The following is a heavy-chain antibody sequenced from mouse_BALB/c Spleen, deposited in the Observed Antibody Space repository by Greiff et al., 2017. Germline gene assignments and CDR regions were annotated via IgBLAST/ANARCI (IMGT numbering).Heavy chain of an antibody. D-gene: IGHD3-3*01. CDR3: ARDRVLYYYAMDY. J-gene: IGHJ4*01. V-gene: IGHV2-9*02. CDR1: GFSLTSYG. Sequence: VKLMESGPGLVAPSQSLSITCTVSGFSLTSYGVHWVRQPPGKGLEWLGVIWAGGSTNYNSALMSRLSISKDNSKSQVFLKMNSLQTDDTAMYYCARDRVLYYYAMDYWGQGTSVTVSS. CDR2: IWAGGST.